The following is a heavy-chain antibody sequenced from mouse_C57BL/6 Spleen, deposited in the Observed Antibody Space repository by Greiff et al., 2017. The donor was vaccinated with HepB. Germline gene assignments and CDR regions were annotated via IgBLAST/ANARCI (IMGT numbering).Heavy chain of an antibody. Sequence: EVKLVESGAELVKPGASVKLSCTASGFNIKDYYMHWVKQRTEQGLEWIGRIDPEDGETKYAPKFQGKATITADSSSNTAYLQLSSLTSEDTAVYYCARLSYGSIDWYFDVWGTGTTVTVSS. J-gene: IGHJ1*03. CDR1: GFNIKDYY. CDR3: ARLSYGSIDWYFDV. CDR2: IDPEDGET. V-gene: IGHV14-2*01. D-gene: IGHD1-1*01.